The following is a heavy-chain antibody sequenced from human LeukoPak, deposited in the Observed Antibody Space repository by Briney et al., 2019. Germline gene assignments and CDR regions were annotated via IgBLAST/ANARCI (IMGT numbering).Heavy chain of an antibody. CDR1: GLTFDSSW. D-gene: IGHD2-21*02. CDR3: AGGDNFDS. CDR2: IKQDGSKI. Sequence: GSLRLSCAVSGLTFDSSWMYWVRQAPGKGLEWVANIKQDGSKIYYVDSVKGRFTISRDNAKNSLYLQMNSLRAEDTAVYYCAGGDNFDSWGQGTLVTVSS. J-gene: IGHJ4*02. V-gene: IGHV3-7*01.